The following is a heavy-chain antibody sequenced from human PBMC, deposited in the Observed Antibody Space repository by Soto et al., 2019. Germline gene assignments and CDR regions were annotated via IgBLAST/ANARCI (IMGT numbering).Heavy chain of an antibody. CDR1: GYTFFTYD. Sequence: ASVKVSCKASGYTFFTYDISWLRQSPGQGLEWMGWISTYSGDTKYAQKFQGRVTMTTDTSTTTAYLELRSLRSDDTAVYYCARHHGPTTSENWFDPWGQGTLVTVSS. CDR2: ISTYSGDT. CDR3: ARHHGPTTSENWFDP. D-gene: IGHD5-12*01. V-gene: IGHV1-18*01. J-gene: IGHJ5*02.